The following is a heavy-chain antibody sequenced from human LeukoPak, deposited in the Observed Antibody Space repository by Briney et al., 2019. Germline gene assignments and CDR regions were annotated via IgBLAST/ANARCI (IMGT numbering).Heavy chain of an antibody. CDR3: ARAYDYYGSGGLDY. CDR1: GYTFTDYY. V-gene: IGHV1-18*04. CDR2: ISAYNGNT. Sequence: ASVKVSCKASGYTFTDYYMHWVRQAPGQGLEWMGWISAYNGNTNYAQKLQGRVTMTTDTSTSTAYMELRSLRSDDTAVYYCARAYDYYGSGGLDYWGQGTLVTVSS. J-gene: IGHJ4*02. D-gene: IGHD3-10*01.